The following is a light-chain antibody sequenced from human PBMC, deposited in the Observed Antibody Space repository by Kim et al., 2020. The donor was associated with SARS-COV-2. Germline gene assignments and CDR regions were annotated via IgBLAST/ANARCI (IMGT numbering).Light chain of an antibody. V-gene: IGLV3-21*04. CDR3: QVWNSTIDHYV. Sequence: APGETANITCGGNNIGGESVHWYQQKPGQAPVLVMFHDYDRPSGIPERFSGSNSGNTAALTISRVEAGDEADYYCQVWNSTIDHYVFGTGTKVTVL. J-gene: IGLJ1*01. CDR1: NIGGES. CDR2: HDY.